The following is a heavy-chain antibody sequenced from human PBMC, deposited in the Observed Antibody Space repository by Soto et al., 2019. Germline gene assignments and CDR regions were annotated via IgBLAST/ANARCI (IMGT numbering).Heavy chain of an antibody. CDR2: ISYTGSP. V-gene: IGHV4-59*01. J-gene: IGHJ5*02. CDR3: ARDYSNYSWLDP. Sequence: PSETLSLTCTVSGGSIRSYYWSWIRQPPGKGLEWIGYISYTGSPKYNPSLKSRFTISLDTSKNQFSLKVTSVTAADTAVYFCARDYSNYSWLDPWGQGTLVTVSS. D-gene: IGHD4-4*01. CDR1: GGSIRSYY.